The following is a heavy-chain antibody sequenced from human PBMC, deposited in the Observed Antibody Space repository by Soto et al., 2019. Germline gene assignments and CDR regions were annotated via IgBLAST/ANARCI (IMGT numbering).Heavy chain of an antibody. Sequence: QVQLQESGPGLVKPSETLSLPCTVPGGSISSYYWSWIRQPPGKGLEWIGYIYYSGSTNYNPSLKSRVTISVDTSKNQFSLKLSSVTAADTAVYYCARDRVDGGWYFDLWGRGTLVTVSS. CDR3: ARDRVDGGWYFDL. V-gene: IGHV4-59*01. CDR1: GGSISSYY. CDR2: IYYSGST. J-gene: IGHJ2*01. D-gene: IGHD3-16*01.